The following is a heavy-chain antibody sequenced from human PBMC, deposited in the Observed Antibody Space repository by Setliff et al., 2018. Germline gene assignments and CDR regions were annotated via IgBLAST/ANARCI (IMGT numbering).Heavy chain of an antibody. CDR3: ARSGGGYDFWSGYLVSHYYYYYYMDV. Sequence: ASVKVSCKASGYTFTSYDINWVRQATGQGLEWMGWMNPNSGNTGYAQKFQGRVTITRNTSISTAYRELSSLRSEDTALYYCARSGGGYDFWSGYLVSHYYYYYYMDVWGKGTTVPVSS. V-gene: IGHV1-8*03. D-gene: IGHD3-3*01. CDR2: MNPNSGNT. CDR1: GYTFTSYD. J-gene: IGHJ6*03.